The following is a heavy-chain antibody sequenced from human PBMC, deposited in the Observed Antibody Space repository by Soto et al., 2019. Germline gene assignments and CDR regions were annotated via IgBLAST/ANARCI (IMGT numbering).Heavy chain of an antibody. CDR1: GYSFTSYY. V-gene: IGHV1-46*01. CDR2: INPSGGST. Sequence: ASVKVSCKACGYSFTSYYMHWVRQAPGQGLEWMGIINPSGGSTSYAQKFQGRVTITADESTSTAYMELSSLRSEDTAVYYCARVLHSSSLNWFDPWGQGTLVTVSS. CDR3: ARVLHSSSLNWFDP. D-gene: IGHD6-6*01. J-gene: IGHJ5*02.